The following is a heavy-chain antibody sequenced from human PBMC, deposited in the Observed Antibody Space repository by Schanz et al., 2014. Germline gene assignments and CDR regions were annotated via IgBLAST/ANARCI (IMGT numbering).Heavy chain of an antibody. J-gene: IGHJ3*02. D-gene: IGHD4-17*01. Sequence: EVQLAESGGSLVKPGGSLRLSCAASGFTFRNYKMIWVRQAPWKGLEWVSSISSTSTYINYADSVKGRFTISRDNAKNSLHLQMNSLRAEDTAVYYCAKDPHKDYGGKPQTFDIWGQGTMVTVSS. V-gene: IGHV3-21*01. CDR1: GFTFRNYK. CDR2: ISSTSTYI. CDR3: AKDPHKDYGGKPQTFDI.